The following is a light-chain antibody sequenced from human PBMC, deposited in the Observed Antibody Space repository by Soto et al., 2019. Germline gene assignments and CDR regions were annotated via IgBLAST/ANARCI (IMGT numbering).Light chain of an antibody. Sequence: DLHMTQSPSSLSASVGDRITVTCQASQDISNFFNWYQYKPGEAPKLLIFDASYLATGVPSRFSGGGFGTDFTFAISSLQPEDKATYYCQPHDSLPWTFGQGTKVDFK. CDR3: QPHDSLPWT. CDR2: DAS. CDR1: QDISNF. V-gene: IGKV1-33*01. J-gene: IGKJ1*01.